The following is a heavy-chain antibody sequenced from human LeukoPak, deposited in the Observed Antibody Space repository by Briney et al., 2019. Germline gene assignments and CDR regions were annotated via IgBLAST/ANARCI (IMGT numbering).Heavy chain of an antibody. J-gene: IGHJ4*02. D-gene: IGHD1-7*01. CDR3: AGITGTTSC. CDR1: GYTLTGYY. CDR2: INPNSGGT. Sequence: GASVKLSSKASGYTLTGYYMHWVRQAPRQGLEWIGWINPNSGGTKYAQQFLGRVTMNRDTSISTAYMALSRLRSDDTAVYYCAGITGTTSCWGQGTLVTVSS. V-gene: IGHV1-2*02.